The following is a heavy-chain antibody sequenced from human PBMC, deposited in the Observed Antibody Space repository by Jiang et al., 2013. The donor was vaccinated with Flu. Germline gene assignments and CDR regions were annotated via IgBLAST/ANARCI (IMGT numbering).Heavy chain of an antibody. CDR2: INSDGSIT. Sequence: VQLVESGGGLVQPGGSLRLSCAASGFTFSIYWMHWVRQAPGKGLVWVSRINSDGSITNYADSAKGRFTISRDNANNTLYLQMNSLRAEDTAVYYCARVNMAAAAVVLDSFDIWGQGTMVTVSS. CDR3: ARVNMAAAAVVLDSFDI. CDR1: GFTFSIYW. V-gene: IGHV3-74*01. J-gene: IGHJ3*02. D-gene: IGHD6-13*01.